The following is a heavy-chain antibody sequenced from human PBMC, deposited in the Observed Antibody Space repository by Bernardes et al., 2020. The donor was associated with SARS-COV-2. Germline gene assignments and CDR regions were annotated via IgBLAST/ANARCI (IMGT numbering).Heavy chain of an antibody. CDR2: ISAYNGNT. J-gene: IGHJ6*02. Sequence: ASVKVSCKASGYTFTSYGISWVRQAPGQGLEWMGWISAYNGNTNYAQKLQGRVTMTTDTSTSTAYMELRSLRSDDTAVYYCARVGRWELTGGEYYYYGMDVWGQGTTVTVSS. V-gene: IGHV1-18*01. CDR1: GYTFTSYG. CDR3: ARVGRWELTGGEYYYYGMDV. D-gene: IGHD1-26*01.